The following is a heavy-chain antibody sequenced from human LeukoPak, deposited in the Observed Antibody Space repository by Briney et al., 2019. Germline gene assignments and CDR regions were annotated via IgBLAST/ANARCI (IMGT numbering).Heavy chain of an antibody. CDR3: ARGRSRWNWFDP. J-gene: IGHJ5*02. V-gene: IGHV4-34*01. CDR1: GGSISSYY. Sequence: SETLSLTCTVSGGSISSYYWSWIRQPPGKGLEWIGEINHSGSTNYNPSLKGRVTISVDTSKNQFSLKLSSVTAADTAVYYCARGRSRWNWFDPWGQGTLVTVSS. D-gene: IGHD6-13*01. CDR2: INHSGST.